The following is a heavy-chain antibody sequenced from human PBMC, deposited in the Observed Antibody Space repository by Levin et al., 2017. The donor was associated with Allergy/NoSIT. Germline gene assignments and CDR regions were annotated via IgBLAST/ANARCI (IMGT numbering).Heavy chain of an antibody. CDR3: ARPVPPYGDYAFDI. D-gene: IGHD4-17*01. Sequence: SETLSLTCTVSGGSISSYYWSWIRQPPGKGLEWIGYIYYSGSTNYNPSLKSRVTISVDTSKNQFSLKLSSVTAADTAVYYCARPVPPYGDYAFDIWGQGTMVTVSS. CDR1: GGSISSYY. V-gene: IGHV4-59*01. J-gene: IGHJ3*02. CDR2: IYYSGST.